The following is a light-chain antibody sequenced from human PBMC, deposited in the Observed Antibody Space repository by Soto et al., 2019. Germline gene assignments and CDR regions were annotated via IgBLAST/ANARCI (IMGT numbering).Light chain of an antibody. CDR3: SSYAGSNGV. V-gene: IGLV2-8*01. J-gene: IGLJ1*01. CDR1: SSEVGGYNY. CDR2: EVS. Sequence: QSVLTQPASVSGSPGQSITISCTGTSSEVGGYNYVSWYQQHPGKAPKLMIYEVSKRPSGVPDRFSGSKSGNTASLTVSGLQAEDEADYYCSSYAGSNGVFGTGTKVTVL.